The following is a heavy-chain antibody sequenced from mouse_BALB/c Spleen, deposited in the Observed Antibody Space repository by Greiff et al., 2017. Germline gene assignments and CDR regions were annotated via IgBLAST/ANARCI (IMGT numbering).Heavy chain of an antibody. CDR3: TRSGRYDVWFAY. V-gene: IGHV1-15*01. D-gene: IGHD2-14*01. CDR1: GYTFTDYE. Sequence: VQLQQSGAELVRPGASVTLSCKASGYTFTDYEIHWVKQTPVHGLEWIGAIDPETGGTAYNQKFKGKATLTADKSSSTAYMELRSLTSEDSAVYYCTRSGRYDVWFAYWGQGTLVTVSA. CDR2: IDPETGGT. J-gene: IGHJ3*01.